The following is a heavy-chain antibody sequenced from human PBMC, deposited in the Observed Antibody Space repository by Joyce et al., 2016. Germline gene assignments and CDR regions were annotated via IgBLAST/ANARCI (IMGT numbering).Heavy chain of an antibody. CDR1: GLSLSTARMG. CDR3: AREYCGGDCYHQYFDF. Sequence: QVPLKESGPVLVNPTETLTLTCTVSGLSLSTARMGMSWIRQPPGKALEWLAHIFSDDAKSYSTSLKSRLTISKDTSKNQVVLTMTNMDPVDTATYYCAREYCGGDCYHQYFDFWGQGTLVTVSS. CDR2: IFSDDAK. J-gene: IGHJ4*02. V-gene: IGHV2-26*01. D-gene: IGHD2-21*02.